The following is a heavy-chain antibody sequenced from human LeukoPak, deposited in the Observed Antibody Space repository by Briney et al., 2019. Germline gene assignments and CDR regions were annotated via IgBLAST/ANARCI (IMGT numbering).Heavy chain of an antibody. CDR2: IYSGGST. V-gene: IGHV3-53*01. CDR1: GFTVSSNY. D-gene: IGHD3-3*01. J-gene: IGHJ4*02. CDR3: AKAPRMEWLLYLDFDY. Sequence: GGSLRLSCAASGFTVSSNYMSWVRQAPGKGLEWVSVIYSGGSTYYADSVKGRFTISRDNSKNTLYLQMNSLRAEDTAVYYCAKAPRMEWLLYLDFDYWGQGTLVTVSS.